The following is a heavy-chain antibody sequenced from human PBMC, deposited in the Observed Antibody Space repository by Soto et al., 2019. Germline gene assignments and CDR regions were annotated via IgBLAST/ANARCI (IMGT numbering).Heavy chain of an antibody. D-gene: IGHD1-26*01. CDR3: ARAWAGWKLPY. Sequence: EVQLVESGGGLVQPGGSLRLSCAASGFTFSSYWMHWVRQAPGKGLVWVSRINGDGSSTSYADSVQGRFTISRDNAKNTLYLQMNSLRAEDTAVYDCARAWAGWKLPYWGQGTLVTVSS. CDR1: GFTFSSYW. CDR2: INGDGSST. J-gene: IGHJ4*02. V-gene: IGHV3-74*01.